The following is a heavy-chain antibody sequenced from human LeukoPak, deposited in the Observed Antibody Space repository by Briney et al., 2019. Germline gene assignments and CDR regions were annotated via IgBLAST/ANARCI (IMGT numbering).Heavy chain of an antibody. V-gene: IGHV4-61*01. CDR1: GCSVSSGSYY. Sequence: PSETLSLTCSVSGCSVSSGSYYWSWIRQPPGKGLEWIGYIYYSGSTNCNPSLKSRVTISVDTSKNQFSLKLSSVTAADTAVYYCARARGGNLPFDYWGQGTLVTVSS. J-gene: IGHJ4*02. CDR2: IYYSGST. CDR3: ARARGGNLPFDY. D-gene: IGHD4-23*01.